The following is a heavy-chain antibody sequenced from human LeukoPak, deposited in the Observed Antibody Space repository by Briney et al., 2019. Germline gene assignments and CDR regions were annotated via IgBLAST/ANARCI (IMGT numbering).Heavy chain of an antibody. CDR1: KFTFSNYA. J-gene: IGHJ6*03. Sequence: PGGSLRLSCAASKFTFSNYAMHWVRQAPGKGLEWVANINPDGSTRYYVDSVKGRFTISRDNAKNSLYLQMGSLRAEDMAVYYCARGPYSSSLDYYYYMDVWGKGTTVTVSS. CDR2: INPDGSTR. CDR3: ARGPYSSSLDYYYYMDV. V-gene: IGHV3-7*04. D-gene: IGHD6-13*01.